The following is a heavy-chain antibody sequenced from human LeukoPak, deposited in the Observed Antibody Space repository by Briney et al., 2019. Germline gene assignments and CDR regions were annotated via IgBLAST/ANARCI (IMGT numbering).Heavy chain of an antibody. D-gene: IGHD3-9*01. J-gene: IGHJ4*02. CDR1: GFTFSNYA. Sequence: PGGSLRLSCAASGFTFSNYAIHWLRQAPGKGMESVAFISSDGNTKFYADSLKGRITISRDNFRNTVFLEMTTLRPEDTALYYCVRDLTYGARFDYWGQGTLVTVSS. CDR3: VRDLTYGARFDY. V-gene: IGHV3-30*04. CDR2: ISSDGNTK.